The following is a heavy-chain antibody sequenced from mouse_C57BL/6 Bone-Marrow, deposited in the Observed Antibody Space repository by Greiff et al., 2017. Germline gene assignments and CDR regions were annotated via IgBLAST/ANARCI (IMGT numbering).Heavy chain of an antibody. V-gene: IGHV5-16*01. CDR1: GFTFSDYY. J-gene: IGHJ3*01. D-gene: IGHD2-4*01. CDR3: ARDRSYYDYDIFAY. CDR2: INYEGSST. Sequence: DVMLVESEGGLVPPGSSMKLSCTASGFTFSDYYMAWVRQVPEQGLEWVANINYEGSSTYYLDSLKGRFIISRDNAKNTLYLQMRSLRSEYTATYYCARDRSYYDYDIFAYWGQGTLVTVSA.